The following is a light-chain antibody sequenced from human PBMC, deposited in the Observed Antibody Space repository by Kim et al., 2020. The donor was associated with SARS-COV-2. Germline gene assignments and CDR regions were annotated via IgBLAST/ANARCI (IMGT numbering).Light chain of an antibody. CDR3: NSRDSSGNRWV. CDR1: SLRSYY. V-gene: IGLV3-19*01. CDR2: GKN. J-gene: IGLJ3*02. Sequence: SSELTQDPAVSVALGQTVRITCQGDSLRSYYASWYQQKPGQAPLLVIYGKNNRPSGIPDRFSGSSSGNTASLTITGAQAEDEADYYCNSRDSSGNRWVFGGGNQLTV.